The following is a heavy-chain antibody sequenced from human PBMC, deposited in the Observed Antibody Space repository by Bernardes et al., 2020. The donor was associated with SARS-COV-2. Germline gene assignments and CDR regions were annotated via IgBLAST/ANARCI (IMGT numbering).Heavy chain of an antibody. CDR2: INGPAPGI. J-gene: IGHJ4*02. D-gene: IGHD3-10*01. CDR3: VGRGQIRHGGDS. Sequence: GGDLWPSRSAPGFTLGSYYMAWIPPAPRKGPEGVFNINGPAPGIKNADSVKGRFTVSRDNAENSLYLQMNSLRVEDTAVYYCVGRGQIRHGGDSWGQGILVTVSS. V-gene: IGHV3-11*04. CDR1: GFTLGSYY.